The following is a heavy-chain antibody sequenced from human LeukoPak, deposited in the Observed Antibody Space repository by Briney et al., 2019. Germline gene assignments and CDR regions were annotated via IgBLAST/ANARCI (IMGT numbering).Heavy chain of an antibody. J-gene: IGHJ6*03. V-gene: IGHV3-53*01. CDR1: GFTVSSNY. Sequence: GGSLRLSCAASGFTVSSNYMSWVRQAPGKGLEWVSVIYSGGSTYYADSVKGRFTISRDNSKNTLYLQMNSLRAEDTAVYYCARNGYYYDSSGYYGYYMDVWGKGTTVTVPS. CDR3: ARNGYYYDSSGYYGYYMDV. D-gene: IGHD3-22*01. CDR2: IYSGGST.